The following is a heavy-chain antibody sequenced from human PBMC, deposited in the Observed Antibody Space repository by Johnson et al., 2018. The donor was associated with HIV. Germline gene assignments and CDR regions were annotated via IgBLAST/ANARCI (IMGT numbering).Heavy chain of an antibody. CDR3: AKGIGSGSYDAFDI. Sequence: QVQLVESGGGVVQPGGSLRLSCAASGFTFSSYGMHWVRQAPGKGLEWLAFIRYDGSNKYYADSVKGRFTISRDNSKNTLFLQMNSLRTEDTAVYYCAKGIGSGSYDAFDIWGQGTMVTVSS. J-gene: IGHJ3*02. CDR1: GFTFSSYG. CDR2: IRYDGSNK. V-gene: IGHV3-30*02. D-gene: IGHD1-26*01.